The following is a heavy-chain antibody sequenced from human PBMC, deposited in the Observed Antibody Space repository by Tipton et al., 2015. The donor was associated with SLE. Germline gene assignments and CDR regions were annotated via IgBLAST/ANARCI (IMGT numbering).Heavy chain of an antibody. Sequence: TLSLTCTVSGGSVGRCSYYWTWIRLPAGKGLEWIGHISASGSTNYNPSLRSRLTMSIDRSKNQLSLNLRSVTASDTAVYYCARAGGYVPDWGQGTLVTVSS. J-gene: IGHJ4*02. CDR3: ARAGGYVPD. CDR2: ISASGST. CDR1: GGSVGRCSYY. D-gene: IGHD5-12*01. V-gene: IGHV4-61*09.